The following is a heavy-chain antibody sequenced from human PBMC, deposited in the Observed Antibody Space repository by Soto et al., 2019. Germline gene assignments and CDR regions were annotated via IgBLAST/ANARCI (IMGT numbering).Heavy chain of an antibody. D-gene: IGHD3-3*01. J-gene: IGHJ4*02. CDR1: GFTFSSYA. CDR3: AKDSVPLLLEWFFDY. CDR2: ISYDGSNK. V-gene: IGHV3-30*04. Sequence: PGGSLRLSCAASGFTFSSYAMHWVRQAPGKGLEYVAVISYDGSNKYYADSEKGRFTISRDNSKNTLYLQMNSLRAEDTALYYCAKDSVPLLLEWFFDYWGQGTLVTVSS.